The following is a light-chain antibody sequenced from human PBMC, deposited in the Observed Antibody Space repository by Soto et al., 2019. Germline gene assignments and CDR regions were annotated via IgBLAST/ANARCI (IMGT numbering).Light chain of an antibody. CDR1: SSNIGSNT. CDR2: SNN. CDR3: AAWDDSLNGWVV. J-gene: IGLJ2*01. Sequence: QSVLTQPPSASGTPGQRVTISCSGSSSNIGSNTVNWYQQLPGTAPKLLIYSNNQRPSGVPDRFSGSRSGTSASLAMSGLQSEDEADYYCAAWDDSLNGWVVFGGGTKVTVL. V-gene: IGLV1-44*01.